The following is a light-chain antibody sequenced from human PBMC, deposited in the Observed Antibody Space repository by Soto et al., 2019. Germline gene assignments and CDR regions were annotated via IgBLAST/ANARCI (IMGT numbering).Light chain of an antibody. CDR1: QSVSSSH. CDR2: GAD. CDR3: QQYGISPYT. J-gene: IGKJ2*01. V-gene: IGKV3-20*01. Sequence: EMVLTQSPGTLSFSPGERATLSCSASQSVSSSHLAWYQQKPGQAPRLLIYGADSRASGITDRFSGSGPGTDFTLTVSRLEPEDFAVYDCQQYGISPYTFGQGTKLEIK.